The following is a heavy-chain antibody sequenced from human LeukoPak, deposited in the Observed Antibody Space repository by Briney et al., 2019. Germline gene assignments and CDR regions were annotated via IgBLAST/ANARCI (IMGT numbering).Heavy chain of an antibody. J-gene: IGHJ4*02. CDR1: GFTFSSYW. CDR3: ARDLRTPSDTNIAIDY. CDR2: INNDGRSA. Sequence: GGSLRLSCAASGFTFSSYWMHWVRQGPGKGLVWVSRINNDGRSANYADSVRGRFTISRDNAKNTLYLQMNSLRAEDTAVYYCARDLRTPSDTNIAIDYWGQGTLVTVSS. D-gene: IGHD4-23*01. V-gene: IGHV3-74*01.